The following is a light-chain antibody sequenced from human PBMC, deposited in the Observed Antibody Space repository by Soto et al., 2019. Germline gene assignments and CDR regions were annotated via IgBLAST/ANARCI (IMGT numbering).Light chain of an antibody. CDR2: EVT. Sequence: QSVLTQPASVSGSPGQSITISCTGTRSDVGAYNYVSWYQQHPGKAPKLMIYEVTVRPSGVSSRFSGSKSASTASLTITGLQSDDEADYYCSSYTSRGTLVFGGGTKLTVL. V-gene: IGLV2-14*01. J-gene: IGLJ3*02. CDR1: RSDVGAYNY. CDR3: SSYTSRGTLV.